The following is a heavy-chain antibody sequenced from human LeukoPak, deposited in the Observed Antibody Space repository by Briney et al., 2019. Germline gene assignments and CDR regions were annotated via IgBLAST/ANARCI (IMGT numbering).Heavy chain of an antibody. CDR1: GYTFTGYY. J-gene: IGHJ6*02. CDR2: INPNSGGT. V-gene: IGHV1-2*06. CDR3: ARDCSSTSCLDYGMDV. D-gene: IGHD2-2*01. Sequence: AASVNVSCKASGYTFTGYYMHWVRQAPGQGLEWMGRINPNSGGTNYAQKFQGRVTMTRDTSISTAYMELSRLRSDDTAVYYCARDCSSTSCLDYGMDVWGQGTTVTVSS.